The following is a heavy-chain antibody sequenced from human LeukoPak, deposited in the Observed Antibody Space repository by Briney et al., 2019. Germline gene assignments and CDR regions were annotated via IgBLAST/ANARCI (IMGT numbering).Heavy chain of an antibody. CDR1: GRSLSSSSCY. Sequence: SETLSLTCTVSGRSLSSSSCYWGRPRHPPGMGLEGFGSIYYSGSTYYNSSLKRRVTISEHTSKNQFSQKLSSVTPAPTAVDECARDYYGSSGYYRRRLYYFDYWGQGTLVTVSS. D-gene: IGHD3-22*01. CDR3: ARDYYGSSGYYRRRLYYFDY. J-gene: IGHJ4*02. V-gene: IGHV4-39*02. CDR2: IYYSGST.